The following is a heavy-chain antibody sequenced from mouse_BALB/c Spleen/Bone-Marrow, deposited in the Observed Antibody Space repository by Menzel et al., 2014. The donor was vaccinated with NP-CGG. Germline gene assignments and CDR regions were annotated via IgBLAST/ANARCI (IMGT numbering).Heavy chain of an antibody. Sequence: VQLQQSGAELVRPGASVKLSCKASGYTFTNYWMYWVKQRPEQGLEWIGRIDPYDSETHSNQKFKDKAILTVDKSSSTAYMQLSSLTSEDSAVYYCARWGTTVVDYFDVWGAGTTVTVSS. V-gene: IGHV1-52*01. J-gene: IGHJ1*02. CDR3: ARWGTTVVDYFDV. CDR2: IDPYDSET. D-gene: IGHD1-1*01. CDR1: GYTFTNYW.